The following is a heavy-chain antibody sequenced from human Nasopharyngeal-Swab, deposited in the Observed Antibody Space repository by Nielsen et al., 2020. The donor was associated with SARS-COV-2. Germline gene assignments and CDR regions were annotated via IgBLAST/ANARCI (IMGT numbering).Heavy chain of an antibody. J-gene: IGHJ4*02. V-gene: IGHV3-15*01. CDR2: IKSKTDGGTT. CDR3: TTGGRWELRPIDY. D-gene: IGHD1-26*01. Sequence: GVSLKISCAASGFTFSNAWMSWVRQAPGKGLEWVGRIKSKTDGGTTDYAAPVKGRFTISRDDSKNTLYLQMNSLKTEDTAVYYCTTGGRWELRPIDYWGQGTLVTVSS. CDR1: GFTFSNAW.